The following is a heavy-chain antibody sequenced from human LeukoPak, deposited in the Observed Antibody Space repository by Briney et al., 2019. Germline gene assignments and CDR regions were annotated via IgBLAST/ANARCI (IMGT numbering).Heavy chain of an antibody. V-gene: IGHV3-21*01. CDR3: ARTTRSVDTAADY. Sequence: GGSLRLSCAASGFTFSSYSMSWVRQAPGKGLEWVSSISSSSSYIYYADSVKGRFTISRDNAKNSLYLQMNSLRAEDTAVYYCARTTRSVDTAADYWGQGTLVTVSS. D-gene: IGHD5-18*01. CDR2: ISSSSSYI. J-gene: IGHJ4*02. CDR1: GFTFSSYS.